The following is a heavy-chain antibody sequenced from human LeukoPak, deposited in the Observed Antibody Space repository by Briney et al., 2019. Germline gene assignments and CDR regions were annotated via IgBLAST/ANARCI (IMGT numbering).Heavy chain of an antibody. CDR2: FDPEDGET. CDR1: GYTLTELS. CDR3: ATDPGEIVPAAKGPRGDYCYGMDV. Sequence: ASVKVSCKVSGYTLTELSMHWVRQAPGKGLEWMGGFDPEDGETIYAQKFQGRVTMTEDTSTDTAYMELNSLRSDDTAAYYCATDPGEIVPAAKGPRGDYCYGMDVWGQGTTVTVSS. D-gene: IGHD2-2*01. V-gene: IGHV1-24*01. J-gene: IGHJ6*02.